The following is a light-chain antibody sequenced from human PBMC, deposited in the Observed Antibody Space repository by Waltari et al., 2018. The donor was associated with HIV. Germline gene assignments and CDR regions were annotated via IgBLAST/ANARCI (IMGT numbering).Light chain of an antibody. Sequence: QSVLTQPPSASGTPGQGVSISCSGSNSNIGSNTVNWYRQPPGTAPKLLIYSNNQRPSGVPDRFAGSKSGTSASLAISGLQSEDEADYYCAAWDDSLSWVFGRGTKLTVL. CDR2: SNN. CDR1: NSNIGSNT. V-gene: IGLV1-44*01. J-gene: IGLJ3*02. CDR3: AAWDDSLSWV.